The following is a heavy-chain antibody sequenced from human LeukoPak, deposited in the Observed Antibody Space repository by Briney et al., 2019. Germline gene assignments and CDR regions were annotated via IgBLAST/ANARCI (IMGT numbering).Heavy chain of an antibody. CDR1: GFTFYNYA. CDR2: IGGNGDTS. D-gene: IGHD5-18*01. J-gene: IGHJ4*02. Sequence: GGSLRLSCVASGFTFYNYAMHWVREAPGKGLEYVSAIGGNGDTSYYADSVKGRFTISRDNSKNTVYLQLGSLRTEDMAVYYCATRHEYSYPYWGQGTLVTVSS. V-gene: IGHV3-64*02. CDR3: ATRHEYSYPY.